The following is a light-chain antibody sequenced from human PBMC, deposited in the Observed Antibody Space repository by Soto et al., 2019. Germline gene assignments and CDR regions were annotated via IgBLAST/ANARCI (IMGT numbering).Light chain of an antibody. J-gene: IGKJ3*01. Sequence: EIVLTQSPGTLSLSPGQRATLSCRASESISRDYLAWYQQRLGQAPRLLIYGASSGATGIPDRFSGSGSGTDFSLTISRLEPEDFAVYWCQVYGSSPLFTFGPGTKVDIK. CDR2: GAS. CDR3: QVYGSSPLFT. CDR1: ESISRDY. V-gene: IGKV3-20*01.